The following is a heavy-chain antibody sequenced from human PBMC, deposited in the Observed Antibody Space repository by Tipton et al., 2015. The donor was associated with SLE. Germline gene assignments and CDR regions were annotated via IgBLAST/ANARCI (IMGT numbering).Heavy chain of an antibody. CDR3: ARGEYYYDSSGYPMDV. V-gene: IGHV3-21*03. J-gene: IGHJ6*02. D-gene: IGHD3-22*01. CDR2: ISSSSSYI. Sequence: SLRLSCAASGFTFSSYSMNWVRQAPGKGLEWVSSISSSSSYIYYADSVKGRFTISRDNAKNSLYLQMNSLRAEDTAVYYCARGEYYYDSSGYPMDVWGQGHTVTVSS. CDR1: GFTFSSYS.